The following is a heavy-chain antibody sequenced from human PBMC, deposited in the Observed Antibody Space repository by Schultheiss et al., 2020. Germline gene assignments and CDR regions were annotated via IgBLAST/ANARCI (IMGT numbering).Heavy chain of an antibody. CDR1: GFTFSSYG. J-gene: IGHJ4*02. V-gene: IGHV3-23*01. CDR2: ISWNSGSI. D-gene: IGHD7-27*01. Sequence: GGSLRLSCAASGFTFSSYGMHWVRQAPGKGLEWVSGISWNSGSIGYADSVKGRFTISRDNSKNTLYLQANSLRAEDTAVYYCARHPTNWGRDYFDFWGQGMLVTVSS. CDR3: ARHPTNWGRDYFDF.